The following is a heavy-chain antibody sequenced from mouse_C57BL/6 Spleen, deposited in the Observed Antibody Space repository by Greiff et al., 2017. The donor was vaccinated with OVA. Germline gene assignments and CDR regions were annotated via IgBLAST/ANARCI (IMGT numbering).Heavy chain of an antibody. CDR1: GYTFTDYY. Sequence: EVQLQQSGPELVKPGASVKISCKASGYTFTDYYMNWVKQSHGKSLEWIGDINPNNGGTSYNQKFKGKATLTVDKSSSTAYMELRSLTSEDSAVYYWARAKFYYDYDGLAMDYWGQGTSVTVSS. V-gene: IGHV1-26*01. CDR3: ARAKFYYDYDGLAMDY. D-gene: IGHD2-4*01. CDR2: INPNNGGT. J-gene: IGHJ4*01.